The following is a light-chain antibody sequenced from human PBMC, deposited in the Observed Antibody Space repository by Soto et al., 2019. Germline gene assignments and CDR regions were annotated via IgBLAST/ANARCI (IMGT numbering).Light chain of an antibody. J-gene: IGKJ3*01. CDR3: QQYGSSPLLT. CDR2: GAS. V-gene: IGKV3-20*01. Sequence: EIVLTQSPGTLSLSPGERATLSCRASQSVSSSYLAWYQQKLGQAPRLLIYGASSRATGIPDRFSGSGSGTDFTLTISRLEPEDFAVYYCQQYGSSPLLTFGAGTKVDIK. CDR1: QSVSSSY.